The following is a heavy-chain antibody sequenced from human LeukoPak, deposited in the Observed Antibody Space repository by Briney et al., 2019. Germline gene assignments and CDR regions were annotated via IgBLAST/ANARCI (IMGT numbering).Heavy chain of an antibody. J-gene: IGHJ4*02. Sequence: GASVKLSCKASGYTFTGYYMHWVRQAPGQGLEWMGWINPNSGGTNYAQKFQGRVTMTRDTSISTAYIELSRRRSDDTAVYYCARVVDYYGSGSYNYWGQGTLVTVSS. CDR3: ARVVDYYGSGSYNY. D-gene: IGHD3-10*01. CDR2: INPNSGGT. V-gene: IGHV1-2*02. CDR1: GYTFTGYY.